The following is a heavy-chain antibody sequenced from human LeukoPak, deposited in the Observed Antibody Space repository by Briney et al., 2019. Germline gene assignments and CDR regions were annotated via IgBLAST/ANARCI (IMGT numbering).Heavy chain of an antibody. D-gene: IGHD1-26*01. Sequence: ASVKVSCKASGGTFSSYAISWVRQAPGQGPEWMGGIIPIFGTANYAQKFQGRVTITADESTSTAYMELSSLRSEDTAVYYCARGAYSGSYYADFWGQGTLVTVSS. J-gene: IGHJ4*02. CDR1: GGTFSSYA. CDR2: IIPIFGTA. CDR3: ARGAYSGSYYADF. V-gene: IGHV1-69*13.